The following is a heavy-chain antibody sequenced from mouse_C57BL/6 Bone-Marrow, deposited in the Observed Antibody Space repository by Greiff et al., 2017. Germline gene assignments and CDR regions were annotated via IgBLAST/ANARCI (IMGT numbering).Heavy chain of an antibody. Sequence: VQLQQSGPELVKPGASVKMSCKASGYTFTDYNMHWVKQSHGKSLEWIGYINPNNGGTSYNQKFKGKATLTVNKSSSTAYMELRSLTSEDSAVYYGAKDLLWLRREYYAMECGGQGTAVTVSS. J-gene: IGHJ4*01. CDR3: AKDLLWLRREYYAMEC. CDR1: GYTFTDYN. V-gene: IGHV1-22*01. D-gene: IGHD2-2*01. CDR2: INPNNGGT.